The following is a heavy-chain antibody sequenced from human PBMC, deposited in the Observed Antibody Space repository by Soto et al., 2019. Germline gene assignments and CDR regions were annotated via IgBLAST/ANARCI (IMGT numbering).Heavy chain of an antibody. J-gene: IGHJ5*02. CDR3: AHGMVRGVAFNP. CDR2: IYWNDDK. V-gene: IGHV2-5*01. Sequence: QITLKESGPTLVKPTQTLTLTCTFSGFSLSTSGVGVGWIRQPPGKALEWLALIYWNDDKRYSPSLKSRLTIPKYTSKNQVVLTMTNMDPVDTATYYCAHGMVRGVAFNPWGQGTLVTVSS. D-gene: IGHD3-10*01. CDR1: GFSLSTSGVG.